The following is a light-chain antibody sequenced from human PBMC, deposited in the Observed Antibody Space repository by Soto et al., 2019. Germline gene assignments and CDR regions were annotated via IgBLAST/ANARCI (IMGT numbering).Light chain of an antibody. CDR2: GVS. V-gene: IGLV2-14*01. CDR3: SSYTSSSTLYV. CDR1: SSDVGGYNY. Sequence: QSALTQPASVSGSPGQSITMSCTGTSSDVGGYNYVSWYQQHPGKAPKLMIYGVSNRPSGVANRFSGSKSGNTASLTISGLQAEDAADYYCSSYTSSSTLYVFGTGTKLTVL. J-gene: IGLJ1*01.